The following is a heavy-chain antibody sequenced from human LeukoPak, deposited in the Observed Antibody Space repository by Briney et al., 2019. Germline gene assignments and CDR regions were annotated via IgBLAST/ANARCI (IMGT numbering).Heavy chain of an antibody. V-gene: IGHV3-15*01. CDR3: TTTRDSSGYYYGY. J-gene: IGHJ4*02. D-gene: IGHD3-22*01. Sequence: GGSLRLSCAASGFTVSSNYMSWVRQAPGKGLEWVGRLKSKTDGGTTDYAAPVKGRFTISRDDSKNTLYLQMNSLKTEDTAVYYCTTTRDSSGYYYGYWGQGTLVTVSS. CDR2: LKSKTDGGTT. CDR1: GFTVSSNY.